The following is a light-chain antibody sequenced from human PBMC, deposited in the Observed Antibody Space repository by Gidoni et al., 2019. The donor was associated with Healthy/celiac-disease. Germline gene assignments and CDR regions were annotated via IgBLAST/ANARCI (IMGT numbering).Light chain of an antibody. J-gene: IGKJ3*01. Sequence: EIVLTPSPGTLSLSPGDSATLSCMASQSVSSSYLAWYQQKPGQAPRLLIYGASSRATGIPDRFSGSGSGTDFTLTISRLEPEDFAVYYCQQYGSSPLTFGPGTKVDIK. V-gene: IGKV3-20*01. CDR2: GAS. CDR1: QSVSSSY. CDR3: QQYGSSPLT.